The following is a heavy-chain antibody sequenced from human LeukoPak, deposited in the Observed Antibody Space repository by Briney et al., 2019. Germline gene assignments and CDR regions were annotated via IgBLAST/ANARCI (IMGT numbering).Heavy chain of an antibody. J-gene: IGHJ6*02. CDR1: GFTFSSYA. Sequence: GGSLRLSCAASGFTFSSYAMSWVRQAPGKGLEWVSAISGSGGSTYYADSVKGRFTISRDNSKNTLYLQMNSLRAEDTAVYYCAREEAYSGSYYYYGMDVWGQGTTVTVSS. V-gene: IGHV3-23*01. CDR3: AREEAYSGSYYYYGMDV. CDR2: ISGSGGST. D-gene: IGHD1-26*01.